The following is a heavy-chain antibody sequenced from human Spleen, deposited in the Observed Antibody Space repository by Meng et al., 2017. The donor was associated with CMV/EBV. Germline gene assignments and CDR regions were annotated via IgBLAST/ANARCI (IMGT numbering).Heavy chain of an antibody. Sequence: CAASGFTFSSYAMHWVRQAPGKGLEWVPLISYDGSNKYYADSVKGRFTISRDNSKNTLYLRVTSLRAEDTAVYYCARPSGNYLYYFTYWGQGTLVTVSS. V-gene: IGHV3-30*04. CDR3: ARPSGNYLYYFTY. CDR2: ISYDGSNK. D-gene: IGHD1-26*01. CDR1: GFTFSSYA. J-gene: IGHJ4*02.